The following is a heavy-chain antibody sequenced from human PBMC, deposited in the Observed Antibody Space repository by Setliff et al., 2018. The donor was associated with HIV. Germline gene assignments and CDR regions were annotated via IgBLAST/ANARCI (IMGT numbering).Heavy chain of an antibody. CDR2: IYSSGST. CDR3: AKQYCGGDCYSDSYYYMGV. J-gene: IGHJ6*03. CDR1: GGSISSGHYY. V-gene: IGHV4-61*09. D-gene: IGHD2-21*01. Sequence: SETLSLTCTVSGGSISSGHYYWSWIRQPAGKGLEWIGHIYSSGSTNYNPSLKSRVTISVDTSKNQFSLKLSSVTAADTAVYYCAKQYCGGDCYSDSYYYMGVWGKGTTVTVSS.